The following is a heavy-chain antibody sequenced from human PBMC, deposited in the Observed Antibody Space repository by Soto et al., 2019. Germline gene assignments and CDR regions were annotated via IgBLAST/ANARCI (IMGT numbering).Heavy chain of an antibody. Sequence: QVQLVQSGAEVKKPGASVKVSCKASGYTFTSYGISWVRQAPGQGLEWMGWISAYNGNTNYAQKLQGRVTMTTDTSTSTAYMELRSLRSADTAVYYCARTDYYDSSGSLYSFDYWGQGTLVTVSS. CDR1: GYTFTSYG. V-gene: IGHV1-18*04. D-gene: IGHD3-22*01. CDR3: ARTDYYDSSGSLYSFDY. J-gene: IGHJ4*02. CDR2: ISAYNGNT.